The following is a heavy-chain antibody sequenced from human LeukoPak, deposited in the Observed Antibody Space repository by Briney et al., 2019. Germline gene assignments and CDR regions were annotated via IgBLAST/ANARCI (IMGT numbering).Heavy chain of an antibody. CDR1: AFTFSSYA. Sequence: GGSLRLSCAASAFTFSSYAMHWVRQAPGKGLEWVAVISYDGSNKYYADSVKGRFTISRDNSKNTLYLQMNSLRAEDTAVYFCTRPYYDTSGYYSDTFDIWGQGTMVTVSS. J-gene: IGHJ3*02. CDR3: TRPYYDTSGYYSDTFDI. V-gene: IGHV3-30*04. D-gene: IGHD3-22*01. CDR2: ISYDGSNK.